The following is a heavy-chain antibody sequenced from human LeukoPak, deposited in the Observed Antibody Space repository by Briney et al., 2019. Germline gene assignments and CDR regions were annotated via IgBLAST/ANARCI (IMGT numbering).Heavy chain of an antibody. CDR2: IYHTGST. D-gene: IGHD1-26*01. CDR1: GGSVSDYY. J-gene: IGHJ4*02. Sequence: PSETLSLTCTISGGSVSDYYWSWIRQSPGKGLEWIGYIYHTGSTSYSPSLKSRVTISVDTSKNQFSLKLSSVTAADTAMYYCATTTIRLGYWGQGTLVTVSS. CDR3: ATTTIRLGY. V-gene: IGHV4-59*02.